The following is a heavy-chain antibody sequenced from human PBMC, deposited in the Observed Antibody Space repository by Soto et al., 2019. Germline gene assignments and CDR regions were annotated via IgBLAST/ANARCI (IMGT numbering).Heavy chain of an antibody. CDR3: ARDTIAARPEDYYYYYGMDV. J-gene: IGHJ6*02. D-gene: IGHD6-6*01. V-gene: IGHV1-46*01. CDR1: GYTFTSYY. CDR2: INPSGGST. Sequence: ASVKVSCKASGYTFTSYYMHWVRQAPGQGLEWMGIINPSGGSTSYAQKFQGRVTMTRDTSISTAYMELSRLRSDDTAVYYCARDTIAARPEDYYYYYGMDVWGQGTTVTVSS.